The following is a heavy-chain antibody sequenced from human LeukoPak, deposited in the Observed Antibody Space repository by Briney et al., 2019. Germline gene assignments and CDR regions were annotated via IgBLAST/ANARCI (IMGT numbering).Heavy chain of an antibody. CDR1: GYTFTRYA. CDR2: ISTYNGDT. D-gene: IGHD6-19*01. J-gene: IGHJ4*02. V-gene: IGHV1-18*01. CDR3: ARDPSNTSGWSPYFDY. Sequence: ASVKVSCKASGYTFTRYAITWVRQAPGQGLEWMGWISTYNGDTKYAQNLQGRVTLTSDTSTATAYMELRSLRSDDTAVYYCARDPSNTSGWSPYFDYWGQGTLVTVSS.